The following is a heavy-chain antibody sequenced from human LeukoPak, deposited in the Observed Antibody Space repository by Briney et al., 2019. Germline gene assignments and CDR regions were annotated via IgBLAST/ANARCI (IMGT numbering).Heavy chain of an antibody. CDR3: ARGIAAAGTKFNYYYYYYMDV. V-gene: IGHV4-59*01. J-gene: IGHJ6*03. Sequence: SETLSLTCTVSGGSISSYYWCWIRQPPGKGLEWIGYIYYSGSTNYNPSLKSRVTISVDTSKNQFSLKLSSVTAADTAVYYCARGIAAAGTKFNYYYYYYMDVWGKGTTVTVSS. CDR1: GGSISSYY. CDR2: IYYSGST. D-gene: IGHD6-13*01.